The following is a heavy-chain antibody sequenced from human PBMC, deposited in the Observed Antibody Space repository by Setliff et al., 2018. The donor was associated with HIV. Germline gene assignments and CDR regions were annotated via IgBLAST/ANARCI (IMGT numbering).Heavy chain of an antibody. CDR2: ISPQNGVA. D-gene: IGHD3-10*02. CDR3: ARPRMFDSFDI. Sequence: ASVKVSCKGAGGYMMFGYKMSWLRQAPGQGLEWIGRISPQNGVAEYAPKFLGRVTMTLDTSISTAFLEIPRVTSDDAAVYYCARPRMFDSFDIWGQGTMVTVSS. V-gene: IGHV1-2*06. CDR1: GYMMFGYK. J-gene: IGHJ3*02.